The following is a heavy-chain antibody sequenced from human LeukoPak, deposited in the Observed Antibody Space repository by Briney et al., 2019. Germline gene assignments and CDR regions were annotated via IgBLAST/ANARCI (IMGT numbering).Heavy chain of an antibody. Sequence: SETPSLTCAVYGGSFSGYYWSWIRQPPGKGLEWIGEINHSGSTNYNPSLKSRVAISVDTSKNQFSLKLSSVTAADTAVYYCARLVDFWSGYSPLNHLDYWGQGTLVTVSS. V-gene: IGHV4-34*01. D-gene: IGHD3-3*01. J-gene: IGHJ4*02. CDR1: GGSFSGYY. CDR3: ARLVDFWSGYSPLNHLDY. CDR2: INHSGST.